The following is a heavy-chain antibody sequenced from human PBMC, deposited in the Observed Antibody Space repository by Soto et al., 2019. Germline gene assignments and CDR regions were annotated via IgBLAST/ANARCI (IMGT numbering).Heavy chain of an antibody. CDR2: FDPEDGET. Sequence: ASVKVSCKVSGYTLTELSMHWVRQAPGKGLEWMGGFDPEDGETIYAQKFQGRVTMTEDTSTDTAYMELSSLRSEDTAVYYCATNDFWSGYSLYAFDIWGQGTMVTVSS. V-gene: IGHV1-24*01. CDR1: GYTLTELS. D-gene: IGHD3-3*01. J-gene: IGHJ3*02. CDR3: ATNDFWSGYSLYAFDI.